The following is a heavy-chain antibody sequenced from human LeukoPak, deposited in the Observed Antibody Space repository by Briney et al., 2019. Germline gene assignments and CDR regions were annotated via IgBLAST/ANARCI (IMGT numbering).Heavy chain of an antibody. V-gene: IGHV1-2*02. CDR3: ARDLDIVVVPAAIRLDYYYYGMDV. J-gene: IGHJ6*02. Sequence: ASVKVSCKASGYTFTGYYMHWVRQAPGQGLEWMGWINPNSGGTNYAQKFQGRVTMTRDTSISTAYMELSRLRSDDTAVYYCARDLDIVVVPAAIRLDYYYYGMDVWGQGTTVTVSS. CDR1: GYTFTGYY. CDR2: INPNSGGT. D-gene: IGHD2-2*02.